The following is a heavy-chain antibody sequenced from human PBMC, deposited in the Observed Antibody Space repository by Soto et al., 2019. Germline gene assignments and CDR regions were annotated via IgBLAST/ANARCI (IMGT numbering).Heavy chain of an antibody. V-gene: IGHV1-8*01. CDR3: ARGLISRGLVATH. Sequence: QVQLVQSGAEVKKPGASVKVSCKTSGDSFTSYDINWVRQAPGQGLEWLGRMNSNSGNTGYSDNFQGRVSMTRDTSISTAYLELTNLRSDDTAAYYCARGLISRGLVATHWGQGTPVTVSS. CDR1: GDSFTSYD. J-gene: IGHJ4*02. CDR2: MNSNSGNT. D-gene: IGHD3-10*01.